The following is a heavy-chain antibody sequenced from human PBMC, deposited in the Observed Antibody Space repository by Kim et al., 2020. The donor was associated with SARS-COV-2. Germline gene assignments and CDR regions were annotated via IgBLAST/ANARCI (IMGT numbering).Heavy chain of an antibody. J-gene: IGHJ6*02. CDR1: GFTFSSYG. CDR3: ARSRRSSSSYYYYGMDV. CDR2: IWYDGSNK. D-gene: IGHD6-6*01. Sequence: GGSLRLSCAASGFTFSSYGMHWVRQAPGKGLEWVAVIWYDGSNKYYADSVKGRFTISRDNSKNTLYLQMNSLRAEDTAVYYCARSRRSSSSYYYYGMDVWGQGTTVTVSS. V-gene: IGHV3-33*01.